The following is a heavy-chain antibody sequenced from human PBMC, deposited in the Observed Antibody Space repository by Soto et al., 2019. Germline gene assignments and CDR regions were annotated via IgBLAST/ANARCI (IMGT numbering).Heavy chain of an antibody. D-gene: IGHD6-13*01. CDR2: IYYSGST. CDR3: ASGEIAAAGTRWLVPYYYYGMDV. V-gene: IGHV4-30-4*01. CDR1: GGSISSGDYY. J-gene: IGHJ6*02. Sequence: SETLSLTCTVSGGSISSGDYYWSWIRQPPGKGLEWIGYIYYSGSTYYNPSLKSRVTISVDTSKNQFSLKLSSVTAADTAVYYCASGEIAAAGTRWLVPYYYYGMDVWGQGTTVTVSS.